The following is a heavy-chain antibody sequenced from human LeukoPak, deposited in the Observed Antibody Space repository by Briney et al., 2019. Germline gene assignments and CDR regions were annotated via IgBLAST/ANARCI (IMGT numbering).Heavy chain of an antibody. Sequence: PSETLSLTCTVSGGSISSYFWSWIRQPPGKGLDWIGYIYDSGSTNYNPSLKSRVTISVDTSKNHFSLQLSSVTAADTAVYYCARMVRGVRPRYFDLWGRGTLVTVSS. V-gene: IGHV4-59*12. CDR3: ARMVRGVRPRYFDL. CDR2: IYDSGST. D-gene: IGHD3-10*01. J-gene: IGHJ2*01. CDR1: GGSISSYF.